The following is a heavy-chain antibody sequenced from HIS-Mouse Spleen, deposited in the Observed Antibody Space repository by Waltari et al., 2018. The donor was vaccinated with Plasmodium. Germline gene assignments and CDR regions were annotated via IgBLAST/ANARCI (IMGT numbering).Heavy chain of an antibody. CDR2: ISQNGSNK. J-gene: IGHJ4*02. Sequence: QVQLVESGGGVVQPGRSLRLSCAASGFTFSSYGMHWVRQAPGKGLGGVAVISQNGSNKYYADSVKGRFTISRDNSKNTLYLQMNSLRAEDTAVYYCAKEVLGYYDFWSRPDYWGQGTLVTVSS. D-gene: IGHD3-3*01. CDR3: AKEVLGYYDFWSRPDY. V-gene: IGHV3-30*18. CDR1: GFTFSSYG.